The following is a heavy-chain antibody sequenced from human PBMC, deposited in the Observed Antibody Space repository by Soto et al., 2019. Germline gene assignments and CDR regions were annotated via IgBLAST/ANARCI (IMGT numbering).Heavy chain of an antibody. CDR3: ARIGYSGYDPRFDP. J-gene: IGHJ5*02. D-gene: IGHD5-12*01. V-gene: IGHV4-59*12. Sequence: PSETLSLTCTVSGGSLSSYHWSWIRQPPGKGLEWIGYIYYSGSTNYNPSLKSRVTISVDMSKNQFSLKLSSVTAADTAVYYCARIGYSGYDPRFDPWGQGTMVTVSS. CDR1: GGSLSSYH. CDR2: IYYSGST.